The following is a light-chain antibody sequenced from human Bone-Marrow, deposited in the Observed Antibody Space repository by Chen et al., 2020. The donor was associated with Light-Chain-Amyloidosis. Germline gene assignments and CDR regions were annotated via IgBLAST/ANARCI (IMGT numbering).Light chain of an antibody. Sequence: EIVLTQSPGTLSLSPGEGANLSCSASQTISSNYLTWYQQKFGQAPRLLIYGSSSRATVIPDRFTGSGSGTDFTRTINRLEPEDFAMYYCQQYGTSPLTFGGGTKLEI. CDR3: QQYGTSPLT. CDR1: QTISSNY. J-gene: IGKJ4*01. CDR2: GSS. V-gene: IGKV3-20*01.